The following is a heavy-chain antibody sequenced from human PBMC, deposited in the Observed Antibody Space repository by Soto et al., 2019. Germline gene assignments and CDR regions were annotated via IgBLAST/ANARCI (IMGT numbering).Heavy chain of an antibody. J-gene: IGHJ5*02. CDR3: VRGKEAGVWFDP. V-gene: IGHV1-3*04. CDR1: GFTFSHHS. Sequence: ASVKVSCKASGFTFSHHSVHWVRQAPGQRLEWMGWINSDTGYTKYSQKLQARVTITWDTSAKTAYMELSSLRSEDTAVYYCVRGKEAGVWFDPWGQGTLVTVSS. D-gene: IGHD1-26*01. CDR2: INSDTGYT.